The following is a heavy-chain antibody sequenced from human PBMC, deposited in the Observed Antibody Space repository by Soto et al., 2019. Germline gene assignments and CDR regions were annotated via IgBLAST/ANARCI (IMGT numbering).Heavy chain of an antibody. Sequence: GGSLRLSCAASGFTFSSYSMNWVRQAPGKGLEWVSSISSSSSYIYYADPVKGRFTISRDNAKNSLYLQMNSLRAEDTAVYYCARYLRPLRTYCSGGSCYFNHWFDPWGQGTLVTVSS. J-gene: IGHJ5*02. CDR2: ISSSSSYI. CDR3: ARYLRPLRTYCSGGSCYFNHWFDP. V-gene: IGHV3-21*01. CDR1: GFTFSSYS. D-gene: IGHD2-15*01.